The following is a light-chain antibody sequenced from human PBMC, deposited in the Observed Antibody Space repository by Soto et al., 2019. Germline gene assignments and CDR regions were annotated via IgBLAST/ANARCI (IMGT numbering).Light chain of an antibody. CDR3: QQSYITPPT. CDR2: AAS. CDR1: QNINEY. J-gene: IGKJ1*01. V-gene: IGKV1-39*01. Sequence: IKMTQSPSTLSASVGDRVTITCRASQNINEYLAWYQHKPGKAPKLLIYAASSLQSGVPSRFSGSGSGTDFTLTISSLQPEDFATYYCQQSYITPPTFGQGTKVDIK.